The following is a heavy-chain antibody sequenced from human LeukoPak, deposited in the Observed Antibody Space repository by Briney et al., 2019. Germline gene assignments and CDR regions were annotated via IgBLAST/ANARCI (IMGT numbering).Heavy chain of an antibody. CDR1: GFTFSSYG. V-gene: IGHV3-30*02. CDR3: AKDNVVATANDAFDI. D-gene: IGHD5-12*01. Sequence: GGSLRLSCAASGFTFSSYGMHWVRQAPGKGLEWVAFIRYDGSNKYYADSVKGRFTISRDNSKNTLYLQMNSLRAEDTAVYYCAKDNVVATANDAFDIWGQGTMVTVSS. CDR2: IRYDGSNK. J-gene: IGHJ3*02.